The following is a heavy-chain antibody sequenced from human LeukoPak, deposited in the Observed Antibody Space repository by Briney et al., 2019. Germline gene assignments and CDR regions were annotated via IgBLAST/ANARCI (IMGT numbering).Heavy chain of an antibody. V-gene: IGHV1-18*01. CDR3: ARAYYGSGTYLRMDV. D-gene: IGHD3-10*01. CDR2: INAYNGNT. CDR1: GFAITNYA. Sequence: GASVRVSCKGSGFAITNYAIIRVRQAPGQGLEWMGWINAYNGNTNYAQNLQGRVTLTTDTSTSTAYMELRSLRSDDTAVYYCARAYYGSGTYLRMDVWGQGTTVTVSS. J-gene: IGHJ6*02.